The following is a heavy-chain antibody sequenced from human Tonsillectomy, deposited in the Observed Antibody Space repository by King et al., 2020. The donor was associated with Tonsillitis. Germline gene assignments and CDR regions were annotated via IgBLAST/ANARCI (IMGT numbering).Heavy chain of an antibody. Sequence: QLQESGPGLVKPSETLSLTCTVSGGSISSSSYYWGWIRQPPGKGLEWIGSIYYSGSTYYNQSLKSRVTITVDTSKNHLSLKLSSVTAADTAVYYCASPYCSGGSCYSYDAFDIWGQGTMVTVSS. CDR2: IYYSGST. CDR1: GGSISSSSYY. V-gene: IGHV4-39*01. J-gene: IGHJ3*02. CDR3: ASPYCSGGSCYSYDAFDI. D-gene: IGHD2-15*01.